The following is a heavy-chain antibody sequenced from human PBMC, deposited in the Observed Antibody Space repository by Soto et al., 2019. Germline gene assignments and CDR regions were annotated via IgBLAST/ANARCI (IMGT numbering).Heavy chain of an antibody. CDR2: IYYSGST. CDR3: ARARSGWVDD. Sequence: SETLSLTCTVSGGSISSYYWSWIRQPPGKGLEWIGYIYYSGSTNYNPSLKSRVTISVDTSKNQFSLKLSSVTAADTAVYYCARARSGWVDDWGQGTLVTVSS. CDR1: GGSISSYY. D-gene: IGHD6-19*01. V-gene: IGHV4-59*01. J-gene: IGHJ4*02.